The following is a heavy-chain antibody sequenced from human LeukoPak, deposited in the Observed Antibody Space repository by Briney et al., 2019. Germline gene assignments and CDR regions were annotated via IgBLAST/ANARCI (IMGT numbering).Heavy chain of an antibody. V-gene: IGHV3-33*01. CDR1: GFTFRSYG. CDR2: IWYDGSKK. Sequence: GGSLRLSCEASGFTFRSYGMHWVRQAPGKGLEWVAVIWYDGSKKYYADSVKGRFTISRDNSKNSLFLQMNSLRAEDTAIYYCARAQDYDSSGFVDAFDIWGQGTVVTVSS. J-gene: IGHJ3*02. D-gene: IGHD3-22*01. CDR3: ARAQDYDSSGFVDAFDI.